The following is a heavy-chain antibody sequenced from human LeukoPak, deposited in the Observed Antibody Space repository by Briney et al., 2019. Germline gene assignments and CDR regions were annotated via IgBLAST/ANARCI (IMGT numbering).Heavy chain of an antibody. CDR2: ISGNGGST. V-gene: IGHV3-23*01. J-gene: IGHJ6*02. Sequence: GGSLRLSCSASGFTFSPYAMNWVRQAPGKGLEGVSGISGNGGSTHYADSVKGRFTISRDNSKTTLFLQMNSLGDEGTAVYFCARAKKGTPLPISYYYYAMDVWGQGTTVIVSS. CDR3: ARAKKGTPLPISYYYYAMDV. D-gene: IGHD3-10*01. CDR1: GFTFSPYA.